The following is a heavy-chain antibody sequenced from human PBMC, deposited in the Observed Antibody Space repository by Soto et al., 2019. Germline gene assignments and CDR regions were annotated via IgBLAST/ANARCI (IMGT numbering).Heavy chain of an antibody. D-gene: IGHD2-15*01. CDR1: GFIFGDYA. J-gene: IGHJ6*02. Sequence: EVQLVESGGGLVQPGRSLRLSCKVSGFIFGDYAVNWVRQAPGKGLQWVGFIRSKPYGETTEYAASVKGRFTFSRADSENIAYLQMNSLKNEDTAVYFGASSYCSGSSCNNYYYYGMDVWGQGTTVTVS. V-gene: IGHV3-49*04. CDR2: IRSKPYGETT. CDR3: ASSYCSGSSCNNYYYYGMDV.